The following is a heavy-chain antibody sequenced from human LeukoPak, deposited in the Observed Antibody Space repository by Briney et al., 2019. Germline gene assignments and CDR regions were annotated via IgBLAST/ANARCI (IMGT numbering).Heavy chain of an antibody. D-gene: IGHD3-16*01. CDR1: GFTFSSYW. Sequence: PGGSLRLFCAASGFTFSSYWMHWFRQAPGKGLVWVARINSDGSSTNYADSVKGRFTISRDNAKSTLYLQMNSLRAEDTAVYYCARLTPPFDYWGPGTLVTVSS. CDR2: INSDGSST. CDR3: ARLTPPFDY. V-gene: IGHV3-74*01. J-gene: IGHJ4*02.